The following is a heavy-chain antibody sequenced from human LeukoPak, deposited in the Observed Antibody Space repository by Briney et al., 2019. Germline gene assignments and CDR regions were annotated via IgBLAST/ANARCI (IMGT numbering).Heavy chain of an antibody. CDR1: GFTFSSYA. D-gene: IGHD2-15*01. CDR2: ISDGGGGT. V-gene: IGHV3-23*01. Sequence: GSLRLSCAASGFTFSSYAMSWVRQAPGKGLEWVSTISDGGGGTYYADSVKGRFTISRDNSNNTLYLQMNSLSAEDTAVYSCAKGSGGSCYSCLDYWGQGTLVTVSS. J-gene: IGHJ4*02. CDR3: AKGSGGSCYSCLDY.